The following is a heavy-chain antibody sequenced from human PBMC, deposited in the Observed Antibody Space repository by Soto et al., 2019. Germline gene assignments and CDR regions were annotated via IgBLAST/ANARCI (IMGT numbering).Heavy chain of an antibody. D-gene: IGHD2-2*01. CDR1: GYTFTSYG. CDR2: INPYNGNT. CDR3: AREYCDSTRCFLPDY. Sequence: QVQLVQSGAEVKKPGASVKVSCKASGYTFTSYGLSWVRQAPGQGLEWMGWINPYNGNTEDTQKLQGRVTMTTDTSTSTAYMELRSLRSDDTAVYYCAREYCDSTRCFLPDYWGQGALVTVSS. J-gene: IGHJ4*02. V-gene: IGHV1-18*01.